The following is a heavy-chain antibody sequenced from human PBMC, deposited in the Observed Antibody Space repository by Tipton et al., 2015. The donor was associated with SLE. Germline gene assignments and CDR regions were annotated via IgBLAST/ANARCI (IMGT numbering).Heavy chain of an antibody. V-gene: IGHV4-38-2*02. J-gene: IGHJ4*02. CDR3: ARLHYYGSGSTR. CDR1: GYSISSGYY. CDR2: IYHSGST. Sequence: TLSLTCTVSGYSISSGYYWGWIRQPPGKGLEWIGSIYHSGSTYYNPSLKSRVTISVDTSKNQFSLKLSSVTAADTAVYYCARLHYYGSGSTRWGQGTLVTVSS. D-gene: IGHD3-10*01.